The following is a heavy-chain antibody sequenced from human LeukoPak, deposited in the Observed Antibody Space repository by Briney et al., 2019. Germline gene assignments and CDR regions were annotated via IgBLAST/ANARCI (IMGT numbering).Heavy chain of an antibody. CDR3: ARAEPGLFDY. Sequence: PGRSLRLSCAASGFTFSRCGMHWVRQSPGKGLEWVAVIYSDGSREYYADSVEGRFTISRDNSKNTLYLQMDSLRAEDTAVYYCARAEPGLFDYWGLGTLVTVSS. CDR2: IYSDGSRE. J-gene: IGHJ4*02. CDR1: GFTFSRCG. V-gene: IGHV3-33*01.